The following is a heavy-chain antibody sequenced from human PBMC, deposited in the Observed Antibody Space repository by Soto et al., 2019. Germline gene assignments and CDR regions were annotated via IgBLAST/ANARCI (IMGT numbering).Heavy chain of an antibody. V-gene: IGHV4-31*11. CDR2: TIYGGNS. CDR3: ASPSIFRGVMAFDK. J-gene: IGHJ4*02. CDR1: GVSISTTGYY. D-gene: IGHD3-16*01. Sequence: QVRLQQSGPGLVRPSETLSLPCAASGVSISTTGYYWSWLRHLPGKGLEWVGTTIYGGNSDYIPSIKSARAISLDTSKSQFSLNLSSVTAADTAGYYFASPSIFRGVMAFDKWCSGIQVTVTS.